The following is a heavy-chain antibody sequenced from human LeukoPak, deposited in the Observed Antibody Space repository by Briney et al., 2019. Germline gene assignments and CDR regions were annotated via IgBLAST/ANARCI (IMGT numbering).Heavy chain of an antibody. CDR3: ARDSDYGGNGYYFDY. Sequence: GGSLRLSCEASGFIFSSYVMGWVRQAPGKGLEWVSAISGSGGSTYYADSVKGRFTISRDNSKNTLYLQMNSLRAEDTAVYYCARDSDYGGNGYYFDYWGQGTLVTVSS. D-gene: IGHD4-23*01. CDR2: ISGSGGST. CDR1: GFIFSSYV. J-gene: IGHJ4*02. V-gene: IGHV3-23*01.